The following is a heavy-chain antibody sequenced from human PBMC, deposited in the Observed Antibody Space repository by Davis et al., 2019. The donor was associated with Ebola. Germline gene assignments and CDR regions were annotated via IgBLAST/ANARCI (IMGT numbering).Heavy chain of an antibody. D-gene: IGHD2-21*02. CDR3: AVYTVVVTDIRAEYFQH. Sequence: SETLSLTCTVSGGSVSSGGHYWSWIRQPPGEGLEWIAYIYYSGSTHYNPSLKSRATISVDTSRNQFSLRLSSVTAADTAVYYCAVYTVVVTDIRAEYFQHWGQGTLATVSS. CDR1: GGSVSSGGHY. J-gene: IGHJ1*01. CDR2: IYYSGST. V-gene: IGHV4-61*08.